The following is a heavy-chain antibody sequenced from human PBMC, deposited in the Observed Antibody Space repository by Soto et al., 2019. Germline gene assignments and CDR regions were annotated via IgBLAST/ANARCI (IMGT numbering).Heavy chain of an antibody. CDR3: AKAYFVWSSEQPYYFDY. V-gene: IGHV3-23*01. CDR1: GLTFSTYA. Sequence: EVQLLDSGGGLVQPGGSLRLSCEASGLTFSTYALTWVRQGPGKGLEWVSGISGSGGRSYSADSVKGRFTISRDNSKSTLYLQMNSLRAEDTAVYYCAKAYFVWSSEQPYYFDYWGQGTLVTVSS. D-gene: IGHD3-16*01. J-gene: IGHJ4*02. CDR2: ISGSGGRS.